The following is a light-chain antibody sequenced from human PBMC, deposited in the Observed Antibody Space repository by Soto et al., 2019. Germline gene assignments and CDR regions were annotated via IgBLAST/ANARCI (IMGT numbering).Light chain of an antibody. CDR3: ATWASSLSEVV. Sequence: QAVVTQPPSVSAAPGQTVTISCSGSSSRIGDNYVSWYQQVPGRTPKLLIYDNDKRPSGIPDRFSGSKSGPSATLRITGLQTGDEADYYCATWASSLSEVVFGGGTKLTVL. V-gene: IGLV1-51*01. CDR2: DND. J-gene: IGLJ3*02. CDR1: SSRIGDNY.